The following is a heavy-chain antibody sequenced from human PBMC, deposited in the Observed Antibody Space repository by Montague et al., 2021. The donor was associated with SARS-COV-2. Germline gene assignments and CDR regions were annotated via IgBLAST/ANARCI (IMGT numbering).Heavy chain of an antibody. J-gene: IGHJ6*02. CDR2: IDNDGCST. V-gene: IGHV3-74*01. CDR3: ARGVGITIFGDLSLEGDYYYSMDV. D-gene: IGHD3-3*01. CDR1: GFTFRSHW. Sequence: SLRLSCAASGFTFRSHWMHWVRQVPEKGLVWVSRIDNDGCSTNYVDSVKGRFTISRDNAKNTLDLQMNSLRVEDMAVYYCARGVGITIFGDLSLEGDYYYSMDVWGQGTAVTVSS.